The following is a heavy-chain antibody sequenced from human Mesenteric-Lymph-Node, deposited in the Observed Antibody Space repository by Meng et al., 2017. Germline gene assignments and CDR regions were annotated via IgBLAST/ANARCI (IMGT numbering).Heavy chain of an antibody. CDR2: IYTSGST. CDR3: ARSGDYCLDY. Sequence: SETLSLTCAVYGGSFSGYYWSWIRQPAGKGLEWIGRIYTSGSTNYNPSLKSRVTMSVDTSKNQFSLNLKSVTAADTAMYYCARSGDYCLDYWGQGTLVTVSS. D-gene: IGHD1-26*01. J-gene: IGHJ4*02. V-gene: IGHV4-59*10. CDR1: GGSFSGYY.